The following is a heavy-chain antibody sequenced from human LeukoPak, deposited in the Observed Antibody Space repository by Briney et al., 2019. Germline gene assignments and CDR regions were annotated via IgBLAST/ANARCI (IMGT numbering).Heavy chain of an antibody. CDR1: GFPFDDYG. CDR2: IKQDGSEK. CDR3: ARGGTAFDI. J-gene: IGHJ3*02. Sequence: GGSLRLSCAASGFPFDDYGMSWVRQAPGKGLEWVANIKQDGSEKYYVDSVKGRFTISRDNDKNSLYLQMNSLRAEDTAVYYCARGGTAFDIWGQGTMVTVSS. V-gene: IGHV3-7*01.